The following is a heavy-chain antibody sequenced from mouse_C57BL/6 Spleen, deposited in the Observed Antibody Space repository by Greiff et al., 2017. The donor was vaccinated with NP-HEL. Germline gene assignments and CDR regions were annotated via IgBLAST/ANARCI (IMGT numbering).Heavy chain of an antibody. CDR1: GYAFSSSW. V-gene: IGHV1-82*01. Sequence: VQLHQPGTELVKPGASVKLSCKASGYAFSSSWMNWVKQRPGKGLEWIGRIYPGDGDTNYNGKFKGKATLTADKSSSTAYMQLSSLTSEDSAVYFCAPITTVVATDYAMDYWGQGTSVTVSS. J-gene: IGHJ4*01. CDR2: IYPGDGDT. CDR3: APITTVVATDYAMDY. D-gene: IGHD1-1*01.